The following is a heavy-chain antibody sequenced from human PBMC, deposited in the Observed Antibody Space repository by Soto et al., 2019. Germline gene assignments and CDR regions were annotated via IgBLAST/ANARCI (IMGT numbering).Heavy chain of an antibody. CDR3: AGPVGAAAAAIPYYYYGMDV. CDR2: VIPIFGTE. CDR1: GGTFSSYA. J-gene: IGHJ6*02. D-gene: IGHD6-13*01. Sequence: QVQLVQSGAEVKKPGSSVKVSCKASGGTFSSYAISWVRQAPGQGPQSMGGVIPIFGTENYAQKVQGRVTLTADESTSTAYMELSSLRAEDTAVYYFAGPVGAAAAAIPYYYYGMDVWGQGTTVTLSS. V-gene: IGHV1-69*01.